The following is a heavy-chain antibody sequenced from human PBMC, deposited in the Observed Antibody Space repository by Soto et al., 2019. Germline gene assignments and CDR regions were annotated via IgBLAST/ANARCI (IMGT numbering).Heavy chain of an antibody. CDR2: VNAIVGMS. V-gene: IGHV1-69*02. J-gene: IGHJ4*02. Sequence: QVQLVQSGAEVKKPGSSVKVSCTASGGTFNSYTINWVRQAPGQRLEWERRVNAIVGMSSSALKFQGRVTMTADKSTSKAYLDLTSLKSDDTAVYYCATSYGSGSTHFDYWGQGTLVTVSS. CDR3: ATSYGSGSTHFDY. CDR1: GGTFNSYT. D-gene: IGHD3-10*01.